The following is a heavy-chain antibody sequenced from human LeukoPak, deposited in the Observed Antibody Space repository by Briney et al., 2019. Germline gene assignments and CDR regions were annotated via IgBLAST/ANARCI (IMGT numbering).Heavy chain of an antibody. Sequence: SGGSLRLSCAASGFTFGSNAMSWVRQAPGKGLEWVSTICGSGDKTFYADSVKGRFTISRDNSKNTLHLQMRSLRGEDTALYYCARRGDASSGWGDHDYWGQGDLVTVSS. J-gene: IGHJ4*02. V-gene: IGHV3-23*01. CDR3: ARRGDASSGWGDHDY. CDR1: GFTFGSNA. D-gene: IGHD6-19*01. CDR2: ICGSGDKT.